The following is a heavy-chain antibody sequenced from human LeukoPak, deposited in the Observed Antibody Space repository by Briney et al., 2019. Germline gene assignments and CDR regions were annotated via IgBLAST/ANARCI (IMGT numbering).Heavy chain of an antibody. CDR3: ARDCSSTSCKGYYYGMDV. V-gene: IGHV3-33*08. D-gene: IGHD2-2*01. CDR2: IWYDGSNK. J-gene: IGHJ6*02. CDR1: GFTFSSYS. Sequence: GGSLRLSCAVSGFTFSSYSTNWVRQAPGKGLEWVAVIWYDGSNKYYAESVKGRFTISRDNSKNTLYLQMNSLRAEDTAVYYCARDCSSTSCKGYYYGMDVWGQGTTVTVSS.